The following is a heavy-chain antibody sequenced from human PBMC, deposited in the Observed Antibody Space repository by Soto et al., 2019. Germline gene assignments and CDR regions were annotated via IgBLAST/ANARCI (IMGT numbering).Heavy chain of an antibody. V-gene: IGHV4-34*01. Sequence: SSETLSLTCAVYGGSFSGYYWSWIRQPPGKGLEWIGEINHSGSTNYNPSLKSRVTISVDTSKNQFSLKLSSVTAADTAVYYCARVQDDSSGLFDYWGQGTLVTVSS. CDR2: INHSGST. CDR3: ARVQDDSSGLFDY. J-gene: IGHJ4*02. CDR1: GGSFSGYY. D-gene: IGHD3-22*01.